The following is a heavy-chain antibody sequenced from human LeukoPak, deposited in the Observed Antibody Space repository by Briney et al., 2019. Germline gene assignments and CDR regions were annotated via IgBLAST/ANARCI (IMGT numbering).Heavy chain of an antibody. CDR1: GGSISSGSYY. Sequence: SETLSLTCTVSGGSISSGSYYWTWIRQPAGKGLEWIGRIYYSGSTYYNPSLKSRVTISVDTSKNQFSLKLSSVTAADTAVYYCARTRYYYNSRSYGAPYYFDYGGQGTLVTVSS. J-gene: IGHJ4*02. V-gene: IGHV4-39*01. CDR2: IYYSGST. D-gene: IGHD3-10*01. CDR3: ARTRYYYNSRSYGAPYYFDY.